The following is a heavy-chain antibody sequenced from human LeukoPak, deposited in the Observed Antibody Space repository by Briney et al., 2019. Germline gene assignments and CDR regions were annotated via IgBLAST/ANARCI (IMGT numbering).Heavy chain of an antibody. CDR2: IYSGGST. Sequence: PGGSLRLSCAASGFTVSSNYMSWVRQAPGKGLEWVSVIYSGGSTYYADSVKGRFTISRDNSKNTLYLQMNSLRAENTAVYYCAKDRAQPGTYYMDVWGKGTTVTISS. V-gene: IGHV3-53*01. CDR1: GFTVSSNY. J-gene: IGHJ6*03. D-gene: IGHD1-14*01. CDR3: AKDRAQPGTYYMDV.